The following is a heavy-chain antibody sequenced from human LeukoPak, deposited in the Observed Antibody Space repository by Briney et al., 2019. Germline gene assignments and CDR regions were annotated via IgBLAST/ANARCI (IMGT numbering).Heavy chain of an antibody. CDR1: GFTFSDYY. CDR3: AKALYSGYDSVRY. CDR2: IRYDGSNK. V-gene: IGHV3-30*02. D-gene: IGHD5-12*01. J-gene: IGHJ4*02. Sequence: PGGSLRLSCAASGFTFSDYYMSWIRQAPGKGLEWVAFIRYDGSNKYYADSVKGRFTISRDNSKNTLYLQMNSLRAEDTAVYYCAKALYSGYDSVRYWGQGTLVTVSS.